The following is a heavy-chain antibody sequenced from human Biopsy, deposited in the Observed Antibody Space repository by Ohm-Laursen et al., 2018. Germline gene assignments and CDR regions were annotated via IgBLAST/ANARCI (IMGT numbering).Heavy chain of an antibody. CDR3: ARGMRTTGWPYFDY. D-gene: IGHD2/OR15-2a*01. V-gene: IGHV4-61*01. J-gene: IGHJ4*02. Sequence: SDTLSLTCTLSGYSIIPSGPENWSWIRQPPGQGLQYIGFIYSGGNTNYNPSPRSRVTMSVDTSKNQFSLRLNSVTAADTAVYYCARGMRTTGWPYFDYWGQGSLVTVSS. CDR1: GYSIIPSGPEN. CDR2: IYSGGNT.